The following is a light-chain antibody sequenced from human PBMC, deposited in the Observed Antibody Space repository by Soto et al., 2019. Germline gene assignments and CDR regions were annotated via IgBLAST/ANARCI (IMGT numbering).Light chain of an antibody. Sequence: QSVLTQPPSASGTPGQRVTMSCSGSRPNIGSNTVNWYQQFPGTAPKVLIYSNDQRLSGVPDRFSGSKSDTSASLAISGLQSEDEADYYCAAWDDSLKVVVFGGGTKLTVL. CDR1: RPNIGSNT. CDR3: AAWDDSLKVVV. CDR2: SND. V-gene: IGLV1-44*01. J-gene: IGLJ2*01.